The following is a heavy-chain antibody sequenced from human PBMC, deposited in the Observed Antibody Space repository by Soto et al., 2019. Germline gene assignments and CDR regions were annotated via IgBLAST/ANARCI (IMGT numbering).Heavy chain of an antibody. Sequence: EVQLLESGGGWLQPGGSLRLSCAASGFTFSSYAMNWVRQAPGKGLEWVSGITGSGAGSYYSDSVKGRFTISRDNSKNKLYLQMNSLRVEDTAVYYCEKASSNSWPNDWFDPWGQGTLVTVSS. J-gene: IGHJ5*02. CDR3: EKASSNSWPNDWFDP. CDR1: GFTFSSYA. D-gene: IGHD2-2*01. CDR2: ITGSGAGS. V-gene: IGHV3-23*01.